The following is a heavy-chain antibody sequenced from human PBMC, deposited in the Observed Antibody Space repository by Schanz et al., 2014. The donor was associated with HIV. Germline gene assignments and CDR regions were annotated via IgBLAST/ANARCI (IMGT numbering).Heavy chain of an antibody. Sequence: QVQLVESGGGVVQPGGSLRLSCAVSGFTFSNYAMHWVRQAPGKGLEWVAVISYDGSNKYYADSVRGRFTISRDNSKNTLYLQMNSLRAEDTAVYYCARVANWDYYGMDVWGQGTTVTVSS. J-gene: IGHJ6*02. CDR3: ARVANWDYYGMDV. V-gene: IGHV3-30-3*01. D-gene: IGHD3-16*01. CDR1: GFTFSNYA. CDR2: ISYDGSNK.